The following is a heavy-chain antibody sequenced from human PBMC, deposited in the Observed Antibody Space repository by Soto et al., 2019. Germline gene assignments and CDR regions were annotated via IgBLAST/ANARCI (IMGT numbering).Heavy chain of an antibody. J-gene: IGHJ4*02. CDR3: VRVGGFCSGGSCQVLFFDS. Sequence: EVQLVESGGGLVQPGGSLRLSCAASGFTFSNYWMSWVRQAPGKGLEWVANIKLDGSEKDCVDSVKGRFTISRDNAKKSLYVQMNSLRAEDTAVYYCVRVGGFCSGGSCQVLFFDSWGQGALVTVSS. D-gene: IGHD2-15*01. CDR2: IKLDGSEK. CDR1: GFTFSNYW. V-gene: IGHV3-7*01.